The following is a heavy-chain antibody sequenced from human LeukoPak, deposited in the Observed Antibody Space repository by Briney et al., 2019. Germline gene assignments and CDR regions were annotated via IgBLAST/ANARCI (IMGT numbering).Heavy chain of an antibody. CDR3: ARLQGTMVREVRSVYYYYYMDV. CDR2: INHSGST. J-gene: IGHJ6*03. V-gene: IGHV4-34*01. Sequence: SETLSLTCAVYGGSFSGYYWSWIRQPPGKGLEWIGEINHSGSTNYNPSLKSRVTISVDTSKNQFSLKLSSVTAADTAVYYCARLQGTMVREVRSVYYYYYMDVWGKGTTVTISS. D-gene: IGHD3-10*01. CDR1: GGSFSGYY.